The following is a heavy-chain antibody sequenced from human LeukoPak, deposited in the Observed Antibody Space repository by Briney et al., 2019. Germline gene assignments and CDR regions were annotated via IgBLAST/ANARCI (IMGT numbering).Heavy chain of an antibody. CDR3: ARVRVAGPDY. V-gene: IGHV1-18*01. Sequence: ASVKLSCKASGGTFSSYAISWVRQAPGQGPEWMGWISAYNGNTNYAQKLQGRVTMTTDTSTSTAYMELRSLRSDDTAVYYCARVRVAGPDYWGQGTLVTVSS. CDR2: ISAYNGNT. J-gene: IGHJ4*02. CDR1: GGTFSSYA. D-gene: IGHD6-19*01.